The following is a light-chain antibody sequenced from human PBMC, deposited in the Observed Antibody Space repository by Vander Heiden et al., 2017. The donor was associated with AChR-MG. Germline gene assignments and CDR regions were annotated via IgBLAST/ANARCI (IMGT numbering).Light chain of an antibody. CDR3: QQRSTLT. Sequence: EIVLTQSPATLSLSPGERATLSCRASQSVGTYLAWYQHKPGQAPRLLIYDASNRATGIPARFSGSGSGTDFTLTISSLEPEDFAVYYCQQRSTLTFGGGTKVEI. J-gene: IGKJ4*01. CDR2: DAS. CDR1: QSVGTY. V-gene: IGKV3-11*01.